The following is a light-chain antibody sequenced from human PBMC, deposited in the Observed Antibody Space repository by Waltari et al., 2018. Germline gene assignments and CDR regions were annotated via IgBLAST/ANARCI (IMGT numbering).Light chain of an antibody. CDR2: GKD. CDR3: HSRVVSNVRGA. Sequence: SSALTQDPAVSVALGQTVRITCQGDSLRSYDSSWYQQKPGQAPILVIYGKDNRPSGIPDRFSGSTSGNTASLTITGSQAEDEADYYCHSRVVSNVRGAFGGGTKLTVL. J-gene: IGLJ2*01. CDR1: SLRSYD. V-gene: IGLV3-19*01.